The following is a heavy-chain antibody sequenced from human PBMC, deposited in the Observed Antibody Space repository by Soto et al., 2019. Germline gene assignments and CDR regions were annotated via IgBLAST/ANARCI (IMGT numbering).Heavy chain of an antibody. J-gene: IGHJ4*02. Sequence: SETLSLTCTVSGGSISSYYWSWIRQPPGKGLEWIGYIYYSGSTNYNPSLKSRVTISVDTSKNQFSLKLSSVTAADTAVYYCATTIFGVVTDEAYFDYWGQGTLVTVSS. CDR2: IYYSGST. CDR3: ATTIFGVVTDEAYFDY. CDR1: GGSISSYY. D-gene: IGHD3-3*01. V-gene: IGHV4-59*08.